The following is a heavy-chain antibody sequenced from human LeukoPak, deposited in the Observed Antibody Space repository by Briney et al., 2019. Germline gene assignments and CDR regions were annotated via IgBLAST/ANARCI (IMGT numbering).Heavy chain of an antibody. Sequence: PGGSLRLSCAAPGFTFSSYEMNRVRQAPGKGLEWVSYISSSGSSIYYADSVKGRFTISRDNAKNSLYLQMNSLRAEDTAVYYCARGVNYYDSSGYYFSYWGQGTLVTVSS. CDR2: ISSSGSSI. CDR1: GFTFSSYE. J-gene: IGHJ4*02. CDR3: ARGVNYYDSSGYYFSY. D-gene: IGHD3-22*01. V-gene: IGHV3-48*03.